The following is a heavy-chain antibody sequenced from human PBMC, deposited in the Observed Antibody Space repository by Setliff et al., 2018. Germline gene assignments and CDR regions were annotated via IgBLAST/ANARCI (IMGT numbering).Heavy chain of an antibody. V-gene: IGHV3-33*06. CDR1: EFTFSSYG. D-gene: IGHD6-19*01. Sequence: GGSLRLSCAASEFTFSSYGMYWVRQAPGKGLEWVAVIWYDGRTKYYADSVKGRFTISRDNSKNTLYLQMNSLRAEDTAVYFCAKGRRISYSSGWLNWFDPWGQGTLVTVSS. CDR2: IWYDGRTK. J-gene: IGHJ5*02. CDR3: AKGRRISYSSGWLNWFDP.